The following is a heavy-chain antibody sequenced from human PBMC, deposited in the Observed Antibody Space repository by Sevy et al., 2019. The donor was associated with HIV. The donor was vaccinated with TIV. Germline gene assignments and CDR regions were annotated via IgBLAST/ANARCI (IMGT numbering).Heavy chain of an antibody. CDR2: IRQDGSDK. Sequence: GGSLRLSCAASGFTFSSYWMSWVRQAPGKGLEWVANIRQDGSDKYYVDSVKGRFIISRDNAKNSLSLQMNSLRVEDTAVYYCARDTGGIGIDVWGQGTTVTVSS. CDR3: ARDTGGIGIDV. J-gene: IGHJ6*02. V-gene: IGHV3-7*01. CDR1: GFTFSSYW. D-gene: IGHD6-13*01.